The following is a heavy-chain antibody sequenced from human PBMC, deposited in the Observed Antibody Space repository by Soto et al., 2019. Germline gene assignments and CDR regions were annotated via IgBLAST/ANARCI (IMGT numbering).Heavy chain of an antibody. J-gene: IGHJ4*02. CDR1: GGSVSNSNYY. V-gene: IGHV4-39*01. CDR3: VSQRTSVLTQAYFDY. CDR2: VYYRGRS. Sequence: PSETLSLTCTVSGGSVSNSNYYWGWIRQSPGKGLEWIGSVYYRGRSYSNSSVKSRGTISVDTSKNEFSLNLTSVTAADTAVYYCVSQRTSVLTQAYFDYWGPGALVT. D-gene: IGHD2-8*01.